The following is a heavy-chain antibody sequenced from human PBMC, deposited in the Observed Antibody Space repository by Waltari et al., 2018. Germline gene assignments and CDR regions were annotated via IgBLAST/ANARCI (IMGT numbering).Heavy chain of an antibody. Sequence: QLQLQESGAGLVKPSATLSLTCTVSGGSISSSSYYGGWIRQPPGKGLEWIGSLYYSGRTYYNPSLKSRVTITVDTPKNPFSLKLSSVTAADTAFYYCATLPRGWYIFYWGPGTLVTVSS. J-gene: IGHJ4*02. CDR3: ATLPRGWYIFY. D-gene: IGHD6-19*01. V-gene: IGHV4-39*01. CDR2: LYYSGRT. CDR1: GGSISSSSYY.